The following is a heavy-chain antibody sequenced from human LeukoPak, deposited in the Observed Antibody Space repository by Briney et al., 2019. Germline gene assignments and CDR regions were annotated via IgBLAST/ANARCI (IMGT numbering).Heavy chain of an antibody. J-gene: IGHJ6*02. V-gene: IGHV3-30*18. CDR1: GFTFSSYG. Sequence: PGRPLRLSCAASGFTFSSYGMHWVRQAPGKGLEWVAVISHDGSNKYYADSVKGRFTISRDNSKNTLYLQMNSLRAEDTAVYYCAKDCTNYGMDVWGQGTTVTVSS. CDR3: AKDCTNYGMDV. CDR2: ISHDGSNK.